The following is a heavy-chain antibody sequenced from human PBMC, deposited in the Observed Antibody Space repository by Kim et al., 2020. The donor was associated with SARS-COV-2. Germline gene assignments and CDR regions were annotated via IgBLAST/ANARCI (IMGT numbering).Heavy chain of an antibody. Sequence: SETLSLSCTVSGGSISNYYWSWIRQPPGKGLEWIGYIYYSGSTNYNPSLKSRVAILLDRSKNHFSLKLSSATAADTAGYSCASDYYDSSGFFGYYYGLDV. D-gene: IGHD3-22*01. J-gene: IGHJ6*01. CDR1: GGSISNYY. CDR3: ASDYYDSSGFFGYYYGLDV. V-gene: IGHV4-59*13. CDR2: IYYSGST.